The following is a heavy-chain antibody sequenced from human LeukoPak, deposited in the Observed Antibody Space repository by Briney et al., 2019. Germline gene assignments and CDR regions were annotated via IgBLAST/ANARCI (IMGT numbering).Heavy chain of an antibody. V-gene: IGHV3-43*02. Sequence: PGGSLRLSCAASGFTFGDYTMHWFRQPPGRGLQWVSLITGDGGTTSYAGSVKGRFTISRDYSKNSLYLHMNSLRNEDTALYYCAKGHFGAGHYWGQGTLVTVSS. CDR2: ITGDGGTT. CDR1: GFTFGDYT. J-gene: IGHJ4*02. CDR3: AKGHFGAGHY. D-gene: IGHD3-3*01.